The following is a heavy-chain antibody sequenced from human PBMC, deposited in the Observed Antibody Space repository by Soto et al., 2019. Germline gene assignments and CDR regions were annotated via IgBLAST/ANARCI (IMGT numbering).Heavy chain of an antibody. CDR1: GYTFTSYG. V-gene: IGHV1-18*01. CDR3: ARGRYGDY. D-gene: IGHD1-1*01. J-gene: IGHJ4*02. Sequence: QVHLVQSGAEVKKPGASVKVSCKASGYTFTSYGITWVRQAPGQGLEWMGWISAHNGNTDYAEKLQGRVIVTRDTSTSTAYMELSSRRSDDTAVYYCARGRYGDYWGQGALVTVSS. CDR2: ISAHNGNT.